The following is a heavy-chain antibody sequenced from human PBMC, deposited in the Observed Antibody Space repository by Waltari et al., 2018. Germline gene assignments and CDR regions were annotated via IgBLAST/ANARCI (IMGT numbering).Heavy chain of an antibody. Sequence: EVQLVESGGGLVQPGGSLRLSCAASGFTFNSYIMNWVRQAPGKGLEWVSYISSSSTRYYADSVKGRFTISRDNAKNSLYLQMNSLRAEDTAVYYCARDSNKKYFQHWGQGTLVTVSS. J-gene: IGHJ1*01. V-gene: IGHV3-48*01. CDR1: GFTFNSYI. CDR2: ISSSSTR. CDR3: ARDSNKKYFQH. D-gene: IGHD4-4*01.